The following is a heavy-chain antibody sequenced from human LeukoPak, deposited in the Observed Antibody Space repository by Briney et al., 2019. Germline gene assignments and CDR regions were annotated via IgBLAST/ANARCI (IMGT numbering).Heavy chain of an antibody. CDR1: GFTFSSYA. D-gene: IGHD3-22*01. Sequence: GGSLRLSCAASGFTFSSYAMSCVPQAPGKGLEWGSAISGSGGSTYYADSVKGRFTISRDNSKNTLYLQMNSLRDEDPAVYYCAKDWVPSATRWVLLLTYFDCRGQGAMVTVSS. J-gene: IGHJ4*02. V-gene: IGHV3-23*01. CDR2: ISGSGGST. CDR3: AKDWVPSATRWVLLLTYFDC.